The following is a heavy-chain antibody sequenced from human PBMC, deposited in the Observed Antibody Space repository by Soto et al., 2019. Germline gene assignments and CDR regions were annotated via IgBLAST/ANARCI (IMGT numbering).Heavy chain of an antibody. CDR2: IYDSGTT. D-gene: IGHD2-15*01. V-gene: IGHV4-39*01. CDR3: ARRVGFCSGASCYEYYFDY. CDR1: GGSIRSSSFC. Sequence: QLQVQESGPGLVKPSETLSLSCIVSGGSIRSSSFCWGWIRQPPGKGLEWIGDIYDSGTTYYNPSLKSRVTMSIDTSKNQFSLRLTSVTAADTAVYYCARRVGFCSGASCYEYYFDYGGQGTLVTVSS. J-gene: IGHJ4*02.